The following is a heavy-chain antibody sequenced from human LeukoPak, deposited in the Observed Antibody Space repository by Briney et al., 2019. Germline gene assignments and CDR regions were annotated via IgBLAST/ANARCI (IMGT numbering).Heavy chain of an antibody. CDR1: GGSISSSSYY. CDR2: IYYSGST. J-gene: IGHJ4*02. Sequence: PSETLSLTCTVSGGSISSSSYYWGAIRQPPGKGLEWIGSIYYSGSTYYNPSLKSRVTISVDTSKNQFSLKLSSVTAADTAVYYCARSSGWYEVYFDYSGQGTLVTVSS. CDR3: ARSSGWYEVYFDY. V-gene: IGHV4-39*01. D-gene: IGHD6-19*01.